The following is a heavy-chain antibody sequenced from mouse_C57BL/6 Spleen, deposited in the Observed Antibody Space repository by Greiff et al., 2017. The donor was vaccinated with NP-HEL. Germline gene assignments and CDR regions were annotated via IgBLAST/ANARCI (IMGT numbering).Heavy chain of an antibody. Sequence: QVQLQQSGAELVKPGASVKMSCKASGYTFTTYPIEWMKQNHGKSLEWIGNFHPYNDDTKYNEKFKGKATLTVEKSSSTVYLELSRLTSDDSAVYYCARDHYYGSSPYWYFDVWGTGTTVTVSS. J-gene: IGHJ1*03. V-gene: IGHV1-47*01. CDR3: ARDHYYGSSPYWYFDV. CDR1: GYTFTTYP. D-gene: IGHD1-1*01. CDR2: FHPYNDDT.